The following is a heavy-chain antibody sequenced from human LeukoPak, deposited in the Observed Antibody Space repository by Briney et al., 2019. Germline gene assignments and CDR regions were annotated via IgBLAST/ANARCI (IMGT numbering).Heavy chain of an antibody. J-gene: IGHJ4*02. CDR2: IRYDGSNK. Sequence: GGSLRLSCAASGFTFSSYGMHWVRQAPGKGLEWVAFIRYDGSNKYYADSVKGRFTISRDNSKNTLYLQMNSLRAEDTAVYYCAKDRIGYCSSTSCYRTGYFDYWGQGTLVTVSS. CDR3: AKDRIGYCSSTSCYRTGYFDY. CDR1: GFTFSSYG. V-gene: IGHV3-30*02. D-gene: IGHD2-2*02.